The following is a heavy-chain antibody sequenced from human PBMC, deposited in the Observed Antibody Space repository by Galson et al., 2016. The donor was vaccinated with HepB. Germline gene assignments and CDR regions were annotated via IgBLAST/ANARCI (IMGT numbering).Heavy chain of an antibody. CDR3: SREVRGFSSGILTGFFKDDH. J-gene: IGHJ5*02. CDR1: GFTFTTFD. D-gene: IGHD3-9*01. V-gene: IGHV3-21*01. CDR2: ISSGSTSI. Sequence: SLRLSCAASGFTFTTFDMNWVRQAPGKGLEWVSSISSGSTSISYAASVKGRFTISRDNAKRSVFLQMNSLRVEDTAMYYCSREVRGFSSGILTGFFKDDHWGQGTLVTVSS.